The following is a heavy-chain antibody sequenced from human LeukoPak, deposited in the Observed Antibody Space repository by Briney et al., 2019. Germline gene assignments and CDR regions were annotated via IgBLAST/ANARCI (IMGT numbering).Heavy chain of an antibody. Sequence: PSGTLPLTCTVSGASISSSNWWPWVRQPPGEALEWIGEIYHAGSTKYNPSLKSRLTISVDKSNNSFSLSLTSVTAADTAFYYCARAAAVTGQFEFWGQGTLVTVSS. CDR3: ARAAAVTGQFEF. D-gene: IGHD6-19*01. V-gene: IGHV4-4*02. CDR2: IYHAGST. CDR1: GASISSSNW. J-gene: IGHJ4*02.